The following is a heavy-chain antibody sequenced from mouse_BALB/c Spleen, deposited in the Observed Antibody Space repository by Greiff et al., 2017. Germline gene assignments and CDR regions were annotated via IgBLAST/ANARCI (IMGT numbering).Heavy chain of an antibody. CDR1: GFTFSSFG. J-gene: IGHJ3*01. D-gene: IGHD2-10*02. V-gene: IGHV5-17*02. CDR2: ISSGSSTI. Sequence: EVQLVESGGGLVQPGGSRKLSCAASGFTFSSFGMHWVRQAPEKGLEWVAYISSGSSTIYYADTVKGRFTISRDNPKNTLFLQMTSLRSEDTAMYYCARGYGNYGAFAYWGQGTLVTVSA. CDR3: ARGYGNYGAFAY.